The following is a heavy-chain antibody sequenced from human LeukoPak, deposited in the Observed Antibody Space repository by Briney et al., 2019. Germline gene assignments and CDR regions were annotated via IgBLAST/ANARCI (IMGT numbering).Heavy chain of an antibody. V-gene: IGHV4-59*01. CDR1: GGSISSYY. CDR2: IYYSGST. Sequence: SETLSLTCTVSGGSISSYYWSWIRQPPGKGLEWIGYIYYSGSTNYNPSLKSRVTISVDTSKNQFSPKLSSVTAADTAVYYCARDQGTGVNWFDPWGQGTLVTVSS. J-gene: IGHJ5*02. CDR3: ARDQGTGVNWFDP. D-gene: IGHD3-10*01.